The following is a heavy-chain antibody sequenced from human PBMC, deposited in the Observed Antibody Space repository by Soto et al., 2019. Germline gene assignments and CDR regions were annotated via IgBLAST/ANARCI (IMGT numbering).Heavy chain of an antibody. CDR1: GGTFSSYA. V-gene: IGHV1-69*13. J-gene: IGHJ6*02. Sequence: GASVKVSCKASGGTFSSYAISWVRQAPGQGLEWMGGIIPIFGTANYAQKFQGRVTITADESTSTAYMELSSLRSEDTAVYYCAREGYYYVSSGYMRGGYYYYYGVDVWGQGTTVTVSS. CDR2: IIPIFGTA. CDR3: AREGYYYVSSGYMRGGYYYYYGVDV. D-gene: IGHD3-22*01.